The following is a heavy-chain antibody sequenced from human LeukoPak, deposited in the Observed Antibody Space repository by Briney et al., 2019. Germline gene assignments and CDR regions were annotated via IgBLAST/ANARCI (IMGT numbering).Heavy chain of an antibody. V-gene: IGHV3-30*18. CDR2: ISYDGDNK. Sequence: QSGRSLRLSCAASGFTFSSYGMHWVRQAPGKGPEWVTFISYDGDNKHSADSVKGRFTISRDNSNNTLYLQMNSLRAEDTAVYYCAKDAFGYCSSTSCYADYWGQGTLVTVSS. D-gene: IGHD2-2*03. CDR1: GFTFSSYG. CDR3: AKDAFGYCSSTSCYADY. J-gene: IGHJ4*02.